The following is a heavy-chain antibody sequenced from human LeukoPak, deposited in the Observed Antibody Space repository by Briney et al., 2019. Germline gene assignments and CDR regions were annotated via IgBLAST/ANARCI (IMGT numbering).Heavy chain of an antibody. CDR1: GGTFSSYA. V-gene: IGHV1-69*04. CDR2: IIPILGIA. D-gene: IGHD5-18*01. J-gene: IGHJ6*02. CDR3: ARELGYSYGAYYYYGMDV. Sequence: ASVKVSCKASGGTFSSYAISWVRQAPGQGPEWMGRIIPILGIANYAQKFQGRVTITADKSTSTAYMELSSLRSEDTAVYYCARELGYSYGAYYYYGMDVWGQGTTVTVSS.